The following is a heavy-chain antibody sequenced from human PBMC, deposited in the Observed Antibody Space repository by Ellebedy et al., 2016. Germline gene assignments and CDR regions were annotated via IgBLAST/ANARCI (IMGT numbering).Heavy chain of an antibody. CDR3: ARDWAATTVTIGWFDS. V-gene: IGHV1-18*01. J-gene: IGHJ5*01. Sequence: ASVKVSXKASGYTFTSYGISWVRQAPGQGLEWMGWISAYNGNTNFAQKMQGRLTMTTDTYTTTAYMELRSLRSDDTAVYYCARDWAATTVTIGWFDSWGQGTLVTVSS. CDR2: ISAYNGNT. CDR1: GYTFTSYG. D-gene: IGHD4-17*01.